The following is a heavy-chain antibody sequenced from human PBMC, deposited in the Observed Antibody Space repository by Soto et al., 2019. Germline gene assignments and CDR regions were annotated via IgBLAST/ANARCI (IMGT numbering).Heavy chain of an antibody. CDR2: VTGSRSNI. D-gene: IGHD4-17*01. Sequence: EVQLLESGGGLLQPGGSLRLSCAASGFIFSSYAMSWVRQAPGKGLEWVSTVTGSRSNIYYTDSVKGRFTISRHNSKNTLYLQMNSLRAEDTAVYYCAKSWTTVVRNAFDYWGQGTLVTVSS. V-gene: IGHV3-23*01. CDR3: AKSWTTVVRNAFDY. J-gene: IGHJ4*02. CDR1: GFIFSSYA.